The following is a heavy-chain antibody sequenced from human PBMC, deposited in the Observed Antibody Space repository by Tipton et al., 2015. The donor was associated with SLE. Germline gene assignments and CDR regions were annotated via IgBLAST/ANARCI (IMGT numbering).Heavy chain of an antibody. CDR2: IYYTGTT. D-gene: IGHD1-1*01. CDR1: DGSITSYY. CDR3: ARVDRRTWTPFEY. J-gene: IGHJ4*02. V-gene: IGHV4-59*08. Sequence: GLVKPSESLSLTCSVSDGSITSYYWSWIRQPPGKGLEWIGHIYYTGTTYYNPSLKSRVTISLDTSKNQFSLNLSSVTAADTAVYYCARVDRRTWTPFEYWGQGILVTVSS.